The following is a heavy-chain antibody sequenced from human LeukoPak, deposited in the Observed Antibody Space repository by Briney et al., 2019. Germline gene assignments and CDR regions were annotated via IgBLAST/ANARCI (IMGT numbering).Heavy chain of an antibody. D-gene: IGHD3-10*01. V-gene: IGHV4-34*01. CDR2: INHSGGT. Sequence: SETLSLTCAVYGGSFSGYYWSWIRQPPGKGLEWIGEINHSGGTNYNPSLKSRVTISVDTSKNQFSLKLSSVTAADTAVYYCARRSRYYGSGSYQHWGQGTLVTVSS. CDR3: ARRSRYYGSGSYQH. J-gene: IGHJ1*01. CDR1: GGSFSGYY.